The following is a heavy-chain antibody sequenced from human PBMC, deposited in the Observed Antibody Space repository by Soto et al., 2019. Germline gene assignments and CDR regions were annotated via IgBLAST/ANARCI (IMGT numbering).Heavy chain of an antibody. Sequence: QVHLLLQSGAEVKKPGSSVKVSCKASGGTPSNSAISWVRQAPGQGLEWMGGIIPVFGLVKYAQNFQGRVTIAADESTNTAYMELRSLRPEETAVYYCARDLVLYGLDVWGQGTTVTVSS. CDR1: GGTPSNSA. CDR3: ARDLVLYGLDV. D-gene: IGHD2-2*01. CDR2: IIPVFGLV. J-gene: IGHJ6*02. V-gene: IGHV1-69*01.